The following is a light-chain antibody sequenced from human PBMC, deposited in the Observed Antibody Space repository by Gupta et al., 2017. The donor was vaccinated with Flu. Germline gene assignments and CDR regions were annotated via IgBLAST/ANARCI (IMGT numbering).Light chain of an antibody. Sequence: NCKSSQSVLYSSNNKNYLAWYQQKPGQPPKLLIYWASTRESGVPDRVSGSGSGTDFTLTISSLQAEDVAVYYCQQYYSTPWTFGQGTKVEIK. J-gene: IGKJ1*01. CDR1: QSVLYSSNNKNY. CDR3: QQYYSTPWT. CDR2: WAS. V-gene: IGKV4-1*01.